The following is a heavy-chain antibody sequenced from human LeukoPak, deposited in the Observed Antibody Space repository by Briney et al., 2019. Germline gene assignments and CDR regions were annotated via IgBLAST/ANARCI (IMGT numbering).Heavy chain of an antibody. CDR2: INGDGSTI. J-gene: IGHJ4*02. CDR3: AKEAAAADFDY. Sequence: WVSRINGDGSTIRYADSVKGRFTISRDNAKNTLYLQMNSLRAEDTAVYYCAKEAAAADFDYWGQGTLVTVSP. V-gene: IGHV3-74*01. D-gene: IGHD6-13*01.